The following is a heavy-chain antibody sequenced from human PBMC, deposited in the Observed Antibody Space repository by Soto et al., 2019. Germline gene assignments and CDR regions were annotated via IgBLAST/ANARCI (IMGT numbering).Heavy chain of an antibody. CDR2: VYYGGST. J-gene: IGHJ6*02. V-gene: IGHV4-39*01. Sequence: SETLSLTCTVSGGSISSSSYYWGWIRQPPGKGLEWIGNVYYGGSTYYNPSLKSRVTISVETSKSQFSLKLSSVTAAGTAVYYCAGGDYYHSSGYYFYYYTMDVWGQGTTVTV. CDR1: GGSISSSSYY. D-gene: IGHD3-22*01. CDR3: AGGDYYHSSGYYFYYYTMDV.